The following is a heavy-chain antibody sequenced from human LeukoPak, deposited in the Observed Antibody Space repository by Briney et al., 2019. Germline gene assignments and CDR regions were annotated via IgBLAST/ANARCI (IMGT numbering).Heavy chain of an antibody. CDR3: ARGWFDY. V-gene: IGHV3-48*03. CDR1: GFTFSSYE. CDR2: ISSSGDTI. J-gene: IGHJ4*02. Sequence: GSLRHSCAASGFTFSSYEMNWVRQAPGKGLEWISYISSSGDTIFYADSVKGRFTISRDNAKNSLYLQMNSLRAEDSAIYYCARGWFDYWGQGTLVTVSS.